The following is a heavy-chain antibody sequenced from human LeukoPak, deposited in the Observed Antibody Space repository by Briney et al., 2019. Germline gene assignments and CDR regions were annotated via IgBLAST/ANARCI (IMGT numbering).Heavy chain of an antibody. J-gene: IGHJ4*02. D-gene: IGHD3-10*01. CDR1: GGTFSSYA. CDR3: ASMVRGVSSAFDY. V-gene: IGHV1-18*01. Sequence: GASVKVSCKASGGTFSSYAISWVRQAPGQGLEWMGWISAYNGNTNYAQKLQGRVTMTTDTSTSTAYMELRSLRSDDTAVYYCASMVRGVSSAFDYWGQGTLVTVSS. CDR2: ISAYNGNT.